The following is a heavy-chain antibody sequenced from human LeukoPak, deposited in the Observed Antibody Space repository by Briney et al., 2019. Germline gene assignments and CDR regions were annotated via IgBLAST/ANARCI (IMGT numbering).Heavy chain of an antibody. Sequence: GASVKVSCKASGGTFNSYAISWVRQAPGQGLEWMGRIIPIFGTANYAQKFQGRVTITTDESTSTAYMELSSLRSEDTAVYYCARGYYGSGSSFDYWGQGTLVTVSS. D-gene: IGHD3-10*01. CDR3: ARGYYGSGSSFDY. V-gene: IGHV1-69*05. CDR1: GGTFNSYA. CDR2: IIPIFGTA. J-gene: IGHJ4*02.